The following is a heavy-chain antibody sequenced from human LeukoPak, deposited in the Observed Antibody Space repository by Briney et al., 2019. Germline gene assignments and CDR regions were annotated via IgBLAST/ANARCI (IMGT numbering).Heavy chain of an antibody. V-gene: IGHV3-21*01. Sequence: GGSLRLSCAASGFTFGSYSMNWVRQAPGKGLEWVSSISSSSSYIYYADSVKGRFTISRDNAKNSLYLQMNSLRAEDTAVYYCARDHYYDSSGYSFDYWGQGTLVTVSS. CDR3: ARDHYYDSSGYSFDY. D-gene: IGHD3-22*01. CDR2: ISSSSSYI. J-gene: IGHJ4*02. CDR1: GFTFGSYS.